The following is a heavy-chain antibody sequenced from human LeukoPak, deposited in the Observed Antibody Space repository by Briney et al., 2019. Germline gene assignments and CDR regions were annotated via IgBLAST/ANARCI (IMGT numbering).Heavy chain of an antibody. CDR3: ARGDAKFWATMVQEVSGGYDY. Sequence: SETLSLTCTVSGGSISSYYWSWIRQPPGKGLEWIGYIYYSGSTNYNPSLKSRVTISVDTSKNQFSLKLSSVTAADTAVYYCARGDAKFWATMVQEVSGGYDYWGQGTLVTVSS. J-gene: IGHJ4*02. D-gene: IGHD3-10*01. CDR2: IYYSGST. CDR1: GGSISSYY. V-gene: IGHV4-59*01.